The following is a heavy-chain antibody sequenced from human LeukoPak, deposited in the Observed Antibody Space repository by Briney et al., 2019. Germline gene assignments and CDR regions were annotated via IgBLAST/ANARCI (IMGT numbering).Heavy chain of an antibody. CDR2: ISYDGSNK. Sequence: GGSLRLSCAASGFTFSSYAMHWVRQAPGKGLEWVAVISYDGSNKYYADSVKGRFTISRDNSKNTLYLQMNSLRAEDTAVYYCAREGEGYTDAFDIWGQGTMVTVSS. J-gene: IGHJ3*02. CDR3: AREGEGYTDAFDI. V-gene: IGHV3-30-3*01. D-gene: IGHD3-16*02. CDR1: GFTFSSYA.